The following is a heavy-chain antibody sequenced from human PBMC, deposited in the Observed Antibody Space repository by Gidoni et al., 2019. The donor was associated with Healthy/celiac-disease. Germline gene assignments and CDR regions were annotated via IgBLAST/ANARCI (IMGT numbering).Heavy chain of an antibody. CDR2: LTLDGSAK. CDR3: ARDWVCENVPAARGGFDY. J-gene: IGHJ4*02. Sequence: EVQLVEAGGGWVQPGGSLRLSGAASGFTCSSDWRSWVRQAPGKGLEGVANLTLDGSAKYFVASVKGLFTISRANANNSLYLQMNILRAEDTAVYYCARDWVCENVPAARGGFDYWGQVTLVTVSS. V-gene: IGHV3-7*01. D-gene: IGHD2-2*01. CDR1: GFTCSSDW.